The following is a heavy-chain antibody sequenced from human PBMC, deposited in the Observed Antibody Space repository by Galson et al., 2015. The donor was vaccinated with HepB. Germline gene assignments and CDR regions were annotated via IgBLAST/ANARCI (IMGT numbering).Heavy chain of an antibody. D-gene: IGHD3-22*01. CDR2: SSTYNGNR. CDR1: GYTFTTFG. Sequence: SVKVSCKAFGYTFTTFGISWVRQAPGQGLEWMGWSSTYNGNRNYAHKFQGRVTMTTDTSTTTAFMELRSLTSDDTAVYYCARVLKPYYYDSSGYYLDYWGQGTLVTVSS. J-gene: IGHJ4*02. CDR3: ARVLKPYYYDSSGYYLDY. V-gene: IGHV1-18*01.